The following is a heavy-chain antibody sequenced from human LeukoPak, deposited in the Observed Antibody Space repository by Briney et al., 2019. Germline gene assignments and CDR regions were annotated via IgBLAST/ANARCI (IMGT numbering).Heavy chain of an antibody. CDR3: ARSLEYYFDY. J-gene: IGHJ4*02. CDR1: GFTFSDHY. CDR2: TRNKANSYTT. Sequence: GGSLRLSCAASGFTFSDHYMDWVRQAPGKGLEWVGRTRNKANSYTTEYAASVKGRFTISRGDSKNSLYLQMNSLKTEDTAVYYCARSLEYYFDYWGQGTLVTVSS. V-gene: IGHV3-72*01.